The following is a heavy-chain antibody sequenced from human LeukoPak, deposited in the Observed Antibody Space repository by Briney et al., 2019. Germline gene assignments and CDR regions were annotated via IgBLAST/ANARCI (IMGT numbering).Heavy chain of an antibody. D-gene: IGHD3-10*01. CDR2: INSDGSST. CDR1: GLTFSSYW. J-gene: IGHJ6*02. CDR3: ARGGSGLYYYYGMDV. Sequence: GGSLRLSCAASGLTFSSYWMHWVRQAPGKGLVWVSRINSDGSSTSYADSVKGRFTISRDNAKNTLYLQMNSLRAEDTAVYYCARGGSGLYYYYGMDVWGQGTTVTVSS. V-gene: IGHV3-74*01.